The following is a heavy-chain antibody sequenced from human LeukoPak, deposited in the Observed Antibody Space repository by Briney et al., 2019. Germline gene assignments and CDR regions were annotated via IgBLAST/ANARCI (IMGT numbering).Heavy chain of an antibody. Sequence: PGGSLRLSCTASGFTFSSYWMSWVRQAPGKGLEWVANIKQDGSEKYYVDSVKGRFTVSRDNAKSSLYLQMNSLRAEDTAVYYCAREEVSGGYSGYAYYYYGMDVWGQGTTVTVSS. CDR3: AREEVSGGYSGYAYYYYGMDV. V-gene: IGHV3-7*03. J-gene: IGHJ6*02. CDR1: GFTFSSYW. D-gene: IGHD5-12*01. CDR2: IKQDGSEK.